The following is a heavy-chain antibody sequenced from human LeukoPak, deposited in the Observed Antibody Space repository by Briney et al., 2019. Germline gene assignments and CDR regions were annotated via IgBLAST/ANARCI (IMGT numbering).Heavy chain of an antibody. CDR1: GFTFTSSA. V-gene: IGHV1-58*01. CDR2: IVVGSGNT. Sequence: SVKVSCKASGFTFTSSAVQWVRQARGQRLEWIGWIVVGSGNTNYAQKFQERVTITRDMSTSTAYMELSSLRSEDTAVYYCAADLAGDYITDYWGQGTLATVSS. J-gene: IGHJ4*02. D-gene: IGHD4-17*01. CDR3: AADLAGDYITDY.